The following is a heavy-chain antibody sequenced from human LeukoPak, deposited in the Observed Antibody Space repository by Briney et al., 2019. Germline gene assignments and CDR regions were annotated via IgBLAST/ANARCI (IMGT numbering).Heavy chain of an antibody. CDR2: INSDGSST. CDR1: GFTFSSYW. D-gene: IGHD4-23*01. J-gene: IGHJ5*02. Sequence: GVSLRLSCSASGFTFSSYWRHWVRQAPGKGLVWCSRINSDGSSTSYADSVKGRFTISRYNAKNTLYLQMNSLRAEDTAVYYCARDRDYGGNWFDPWGQGTLVTVSS. V-gene: IGHV3-74*01. CDR3: ARDRDYGGNWFDP.